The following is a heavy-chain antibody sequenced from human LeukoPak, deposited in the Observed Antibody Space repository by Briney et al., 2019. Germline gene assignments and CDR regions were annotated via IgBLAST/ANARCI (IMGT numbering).Heavy chain of an antibody. CDR1: GFTFSRYW. D-gene: IGHD4/OR15-4a*01. J-gene: IGHJ4*02. V-gene: IGHV3-53*01. CDR2: IYSDNT. CDR3: ARRAGAYSHPYDY. Sequence: GGSLRLSCAASGFTFSRYWMSWVRQAPGKGLEWVSFIYSDNTHYSDSVKGRFTISRDNSKNTLYPQMNSLRAEDTAVYYCARRAGAYSHPYDYWGQGTLVTVSS.